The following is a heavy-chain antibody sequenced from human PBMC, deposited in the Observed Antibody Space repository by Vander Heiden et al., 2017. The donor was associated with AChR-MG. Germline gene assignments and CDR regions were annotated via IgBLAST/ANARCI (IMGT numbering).Heavy chain of an antibody. D-gene: IGHD1-1*01. CDR1: GFTFSSDA. V-gene: IGHV3-23*01. J-gene: IGHJ4*02. Sequence: EVQLLESGGGLVQPGGSLRLSCAASGFTFSSDAMSWVRQAPGKGLEWVSAISGSSGSTYYADSLKGRFTISRDKSTNTLYLQMNSLRAEDTAVYYCAKDLERPEGDYFDYWGQGTLVTVSS. CDR2: ISGSSGST. CDR3: AKDLERPEGDYFDY.